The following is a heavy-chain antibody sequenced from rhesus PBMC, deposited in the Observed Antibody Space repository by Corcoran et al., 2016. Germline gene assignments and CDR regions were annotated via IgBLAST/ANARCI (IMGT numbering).Heavy chain of an antibody. J-gene: IGHJ4*01. D-gene: IGHD5-42*01. Sequence: QVQLQESGPGLVKPSETLSLTCAVSGGSISGYYYWSWIRQPPGKGLEWLGSIYGRGVSHYLNPSLKIRVTLSVYMSKNQFSLKLSSVTTADTAVYYCATGDTAGTVTFFDYWGQGVLVTVSS. CDR3: ATGDTAGTVTFFDY. CDR2: IYGRGVSH. CDR1: GGSISGYYY. V-gene: IGHV4S14*01.